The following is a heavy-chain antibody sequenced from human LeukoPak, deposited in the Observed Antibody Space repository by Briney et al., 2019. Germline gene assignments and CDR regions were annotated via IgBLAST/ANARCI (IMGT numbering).Heavy chain of an antibody. CDR3: ASGESSSWYRFVY. D-gene: IGHD6-13*01. J-gene: IGHJ4*02. Sequence: SVKVSCKASGGTFSSYAISWVRQAPGQGLEWMGGIIPISGTANYAQKFQGRVTITTDESTSTAYMELSSLRSEDTAVYYCASGESSSWYRFVYWGQGTLVTVSS. CDR1: GGTFSSYA. V-gene: IGHV1-69*05. CDR2: IIPISGTA.